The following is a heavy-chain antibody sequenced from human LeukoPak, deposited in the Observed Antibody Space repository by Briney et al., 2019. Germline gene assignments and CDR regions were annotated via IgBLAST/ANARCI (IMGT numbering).Heavy chain of an antibody. V-gene: IGHV1-69*05. D-gene: IGHD3-16*02. J-gene: IGHJ4*02. CDR2: IIPIFGTA. CDR1: GGTFISYA. CDR3: ASGGLGELSLPDY. Sequence: ASVKVSCKASGGTFISYAISWVRQAPGQGLEWMGRIIPIFGTANYAQKFQGRVTITTDESTSTVYMELSSLRSEDTAVYYCASGGLGELSLPDYWGQGTLVTVSS.